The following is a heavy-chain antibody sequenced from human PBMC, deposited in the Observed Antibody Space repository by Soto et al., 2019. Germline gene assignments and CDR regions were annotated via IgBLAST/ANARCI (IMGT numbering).Heavy chain of an antibody. CDR3: ARVADYVWGSYGPFFDY. V-gene: IGHV4-38-2*01. CDR1: GYSISSGYY. Sequence: SETLSLTCAVSGYSISSGYYWGWIRQPPGKGLEWIGNIYHSGSTYYNPSLKSRVTISVDTSKNQFSLKLSSVTAADTAVYYCARVADYVWGSYGPFFDYWGQGTLVTVSS. D-gene: IGHD3-16*01. J-gene: IGHJ4*02. CDR2: IYHSGST.